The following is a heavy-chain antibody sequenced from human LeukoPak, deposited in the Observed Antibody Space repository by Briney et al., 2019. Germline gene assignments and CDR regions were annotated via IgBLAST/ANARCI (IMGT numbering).Heavy chain of an antibody. CDR1: GGSISSGGYY. V-gene: IGHV4-31*03. Sequence: PSETLSLTCTVSGGSISSGGYYWSWIRQHPGKGLEWIGYIYYSGSTYYNPSLKSRVTISVDTSKNQFSLKLSSVTAADTAVYYCARGEMDDILTGYYPPDYWGQGTLVTVSS. J-gene: IGHJ4*02. D-gene: IGHD3-9*01. CDR3: ARGEMDDILTGYYPPDY. CDR2: IYYSGST.